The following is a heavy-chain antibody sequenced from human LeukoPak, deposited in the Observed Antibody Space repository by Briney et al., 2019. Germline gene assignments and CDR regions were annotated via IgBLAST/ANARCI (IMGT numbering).Heavy chain of an antibody. J-gene: IGHJ5*02. Sequence: SETLSLTCAVYGGSFSGYYWSWIRQPPGKGLEWIGEINHSGSTNYNPSLKSRVTISVDTSKNQFSLKLISVTAPDPAVYYSSXXXXXXXXXXNPRNNWFDPWGQGTLVTVSS. V-gene: IGHV4-34*01. CDR3: SXXXXXXXXXXNPRNNWFDP. CDR1: GGSFSGYY. CDR2: INHSGST.